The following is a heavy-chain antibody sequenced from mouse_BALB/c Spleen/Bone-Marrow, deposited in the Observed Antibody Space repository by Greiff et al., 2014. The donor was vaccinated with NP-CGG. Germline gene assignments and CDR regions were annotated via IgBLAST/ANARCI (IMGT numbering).Heavy chain of an antibody. CDR3: ARDDSWGFAY. D-gene: IGHD2-4*01. Sequence: VQLQQPGAELVKPGASVKLSCAASGFNIKDTYMHWVKQRPEQGLEWIGRIDPANGNTKYDPKFQGKATITADTSSNTAYLQLSSLTSEDTAVYYCARDDSWGFAYWGQGTLVTVSA. CDR1: GFNIKDTY. V-gene: IGHV14-3*02. J-gene: IGHJ3*01. CDR2: IDPANGNT.